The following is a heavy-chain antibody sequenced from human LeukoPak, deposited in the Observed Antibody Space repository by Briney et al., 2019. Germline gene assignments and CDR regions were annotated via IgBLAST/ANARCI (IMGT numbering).Heavy chain of an antibody. CDR3: ARSGSTYYYDTSSHY. V-gene: IGHV3-21*01. J-gene: IGHJ4*02. CDR2: ISSSSSYI. D-gene: IGHD3-22*01. CDR1: GFTFSSYS. Sequence: PGGSLRLSCAASGFTFSSYSMNWVRQAPGKGLEWVSSISSSSSYIYYADSVKGRFTISRGNAENSLYLQMNSLRADDTAVYYCARSGSTYYYDTSSHYWGQGTLVTVSS.